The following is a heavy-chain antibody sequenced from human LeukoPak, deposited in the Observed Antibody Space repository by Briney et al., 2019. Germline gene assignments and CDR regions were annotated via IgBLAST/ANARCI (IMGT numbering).Heavy chain of an antibody. J-gene: IGHJ4*02. Sequence: ASVKVSCKASGYTFTSYGISWVRQAPGQGLEWMGWISAYNGNTNYAQKLQGRVTMTTDTSTNTAYMDLRSLRSDDTAVYYCARGQYDILTGYFTSSHFDYWGQGTLATVSS. CDR3: ARGQYDILTGYFTSSHFDY. CDR2: ISAYNGNT. D-gene: IGHD3-9*01. CDR1: GYTFTSYG. V-gene: IGHV1-18*01.